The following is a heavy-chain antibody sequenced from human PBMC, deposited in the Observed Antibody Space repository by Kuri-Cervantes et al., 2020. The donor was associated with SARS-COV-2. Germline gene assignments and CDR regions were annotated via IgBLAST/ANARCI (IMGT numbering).Heavy chain of an antibody. CDR3: AKDSSGWAYFDY. Sequence: GESLKISCAASGFTFSSYDMHWVRQATGKGLEWVSAISGSGGSTYYADSVKGRFTISRDNSKNTLYLQMNSLRAEDTAVYYCAKDSSGWAYFDYWGQGTLVTVSS. V-gene: IGHV3-23*01. CDR1: GFTFSSYD. D-gene: IGHD6-19*01. CDR2: ISGSGGST. J-gene: IGHJ4*02.